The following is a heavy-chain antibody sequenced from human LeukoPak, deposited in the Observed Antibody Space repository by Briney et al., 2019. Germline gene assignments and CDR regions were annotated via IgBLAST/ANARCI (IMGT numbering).Heavy chain of an antibody. J-gene: IGHJ4*02. Sequence: SETLSLTCTVSGGSISSSSYYWGWIRQPPGKGLEWIVSIYYSGSTYYNPSLKSRVTISVYTSKNQFSLKLSSVTAADTAVYYCARGSRMITFGGVIGLFDYWGQGTLVTVSS. CDR1: GGSISSSSYY. CDR3: ARGSRMITFGGVIGLFDY. D-gene: IGHD3-16*02. V-gene: IGHV4-39*07. CDR2: IYYSGST.